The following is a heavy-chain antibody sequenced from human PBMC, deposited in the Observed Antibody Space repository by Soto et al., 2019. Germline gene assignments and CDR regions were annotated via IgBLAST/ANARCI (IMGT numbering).Heavy chain of an antibody. CDR2: INPNSGGT. CDR1: GYTFTGYY. V-gene: IGHV1-2*04. CDR3: ARGALGDCSSTSCYVGGDYYYMDV. D-gene: IGHD2-2*01. Sequence: ASVKVSCKASGYTFTGYYMHWVRQAPGQGLERIGWINPNSGGTNYAQKFQGWVTMTRDTSISTAYMELSRLRSDDTAVYYCARGALGDCSSTSCYVGGDYYYMDVWGKGTTVTVSS. J-gene: IGHJ6*03.